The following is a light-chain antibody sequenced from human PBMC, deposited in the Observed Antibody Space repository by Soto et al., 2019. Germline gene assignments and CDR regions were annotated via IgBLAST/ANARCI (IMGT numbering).Light chain of an antibody. J-gene: IGLJ1*01. Sequence: QSVLAQPPSASGSPGQSVAISCTGTTSDVGGYNFVSWYQQHPGKAPKLIIYEATKRPSGVPDRFSGAWSGNTASLIVSGHQAEDEADYYCSAFAGSEGYVFGSGTKLIVL. CDR3: SAFAGSEGYV. V-gene: IGLV2-8*01. CDR1: TSDVGGYNF. CDR2: EAT.